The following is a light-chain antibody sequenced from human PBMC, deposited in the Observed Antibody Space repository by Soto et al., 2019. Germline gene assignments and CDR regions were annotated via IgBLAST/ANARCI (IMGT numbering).Light chain of an antibody. J-gene: IGKJ1*01. V-gene: IGKV3-15*01. CDR2: GAS. Sequence: EIVMTQSPATLSVSPGERATLSCRASQSVSSNLAWYQQKPGQAPRLLIYGASTRATGIPARFSGRGSGTAFTLAISSLQSEDFAVYCCQQYNNWPRTFGQGTKVEIK. CDR1: QSVSSN. CDR3: QQYNNWPRT.